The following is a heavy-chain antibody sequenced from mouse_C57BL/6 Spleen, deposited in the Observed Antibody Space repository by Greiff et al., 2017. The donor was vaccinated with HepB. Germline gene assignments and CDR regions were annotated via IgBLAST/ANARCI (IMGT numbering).Heavy chain of an antibody. J-gene: IGHJ1*03. CDR1: GFTFTEYY. CDR3: ARFLCSPYWCFAV. Sequence: EVQRVESGGGLVQPGGSLSLSCAASGFTFTEYYMSWVRQPPGKALEWLGFIRNKANGYTTEYSASVKGRFTISRDNSQSILYLPMNALRAEDRATYYCARFLCSPYWCFAVWGTRTTVTVSS. D-gene: IGHD1-1*01. V-gene: IGHV7-3*01. CDR2: IRNKANGYTT.